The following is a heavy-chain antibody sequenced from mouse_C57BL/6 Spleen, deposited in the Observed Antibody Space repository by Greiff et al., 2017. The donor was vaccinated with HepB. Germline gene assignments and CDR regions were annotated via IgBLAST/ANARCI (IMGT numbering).Heavy chain of an antibody. V-gene: IGHV1-82*01. CDR2: IYPGDGDT. CDR1: GYAFSSSW. D-gene: IGHD2-9*01. Sequence: QVQLQQSGPELVKPGASVKISCKASGYAFSSSWMNWVKQRPGKGLEWIGRIYPGDGDTNYNGKFKGKATLTADKSSSTAYMQLSSLTSEDSAVYFCAREPYYGYDGVAYWGQGTLVTVSA. CDR3: AREPYYGYDGVAY. J-gene: IGHJ3*01.